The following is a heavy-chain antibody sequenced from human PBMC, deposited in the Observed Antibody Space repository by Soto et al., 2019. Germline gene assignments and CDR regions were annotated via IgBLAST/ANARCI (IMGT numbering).Heavy chain of an antibody. Sequence: PSETLSLTCAVSGYSISTGFNWAWIRQPPGKGLEWIGRIYHSGSTYYNLSLKSRVTISSDASKNQISLKLSSVTAADPALYYRARDWGTGFYQLDSWGQGTLVTVSS. CDR3: ARDWGTGFYQLDS. V-gene: IGHV4-38-2*02. D-gene: IGHD2-2*01. CDR1: GYSISTGFN. CDR2: IYHSGST. J-gene: IGHJ4*02.